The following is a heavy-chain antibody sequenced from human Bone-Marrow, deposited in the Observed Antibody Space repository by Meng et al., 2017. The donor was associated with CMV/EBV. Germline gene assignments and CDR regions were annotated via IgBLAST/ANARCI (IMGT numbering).Heavy chain of an antibody. Sequence: ASVKVSCKASGYTFTDYYIHWVRQAPGQGLEWMGWINPNSGGTNYAQKFQGRVTMTRDTSISTAYMELSRLTSGDTAVYYCATLGGPMGRGYFDYWGQGTLVTVSS. CDR2: INPNSGGT. CDR3: ATLGGPMGRGYFDY. J-gene: IGHJ4*02. CDR1: GYTFTDYY. D-gene: IGHD3-10*01. V-gene: IGHV1-2*02.